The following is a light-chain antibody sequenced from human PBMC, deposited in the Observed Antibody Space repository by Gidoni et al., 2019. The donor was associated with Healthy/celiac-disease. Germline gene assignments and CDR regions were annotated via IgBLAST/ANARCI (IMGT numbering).Light chain of an antibody. J-gene: IGLJ1*01. CDR2: DVS. V-gene: IGLV2-14*01. CDR1: SSDVGGYNY. CDR3: SSYTSSSTLYV. Sequence: QSALTPPASVSGSPGPSITISCTGTSSDVGGYNYVSWYQQHPGQAPKLMIYDVSNRPSGVSNRFSGSKSGNTASLTISGLQAEDEADYYCSSYTSSSTLYVFGTGTKVTVL.